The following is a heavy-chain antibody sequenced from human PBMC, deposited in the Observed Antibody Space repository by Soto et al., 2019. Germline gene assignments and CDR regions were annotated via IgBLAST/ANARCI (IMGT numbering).Heavy chain of an antibody. J-gene: IGHJ6*02. D-gene: IGHD5-12*01. CDR1: GFTFSSYS. CDR3: ASVDIVVYGMDV. V-gene: IGHV3-48*02. Sequence: VGSLRLSCAASGFTFSSYSMNWVRQAPGKGLEWVSYISSSSSTIYYADSVKGRFTISRDNAKNSLYLQMNSLRDEDTAVYYCASVDIVVYGMDVWGQGTTVTVSS. CDR2: ISSSSSTI.